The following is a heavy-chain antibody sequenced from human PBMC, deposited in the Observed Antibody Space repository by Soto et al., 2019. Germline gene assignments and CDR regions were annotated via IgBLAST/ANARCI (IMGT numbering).Heavy chain of an antibody. CDR3: ARVKVVRGVKVQSDY. CDR2: IYYSGST. CDR1: GGSISSGGYH. J-gene: IGHJ4*02. Sequence: PSETRSLTCTVSGGSISSGGYHWSWIRQHPGKGLEWLGYIYYSGSTYYNPSLKSRVTISVDTSKNQFSLRLTSVTAADSAVYHCARVKVVRGVKVQSDYWREAILVTVPS. V-gene: IGHV4-31*03. D-gene: IGHD3-10*01.